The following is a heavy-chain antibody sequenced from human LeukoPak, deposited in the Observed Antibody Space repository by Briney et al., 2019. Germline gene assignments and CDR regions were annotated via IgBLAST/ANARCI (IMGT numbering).Heavy chain of an antibody. CDR2: IYYSGST. CDR3: ARSYDFWSGYLVY. J-gene: IGHJ4*02. V-gene: IGHV4-59*01. CDR1: GGSISSYY. D-gene: IGHD3-3*01. Sequence: PSETLSLTCTVSGGSISSYYWSWIRQPPGKGLEWIGYIYYSGSTNYNPSLKSRVTISVDTSKNQFSLKLSSVTAADTAVYYCARSYDFWSGYLVYWGQGTLVTVSS.